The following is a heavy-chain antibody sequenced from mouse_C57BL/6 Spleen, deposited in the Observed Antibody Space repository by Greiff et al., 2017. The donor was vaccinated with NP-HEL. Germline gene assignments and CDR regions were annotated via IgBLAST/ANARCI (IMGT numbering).Heavy chain of an antibody. D-gene: IGHD2-5*01. V-gene: IGHV1-42*01. CDR2: INPSTGGT. J-gene: IGHJ3*01. Sequence: VQLQQSGPELVKPGASVKISCKASGYSFTGYYMHWVKQSPEKSLEWIGEINPSTGGTTYNQKFKAKATLTVDKSSSTAYMQLKSLTSEDSAIYYCASAYYSNYRFAYWGQGTLVTVSA. CDR1: GYSFTGYY. CDR3: ASAYYSNYRFAY.